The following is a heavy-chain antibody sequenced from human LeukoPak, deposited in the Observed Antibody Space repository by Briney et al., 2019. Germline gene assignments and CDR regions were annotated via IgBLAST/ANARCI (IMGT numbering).Heavy chain of an antibody. CDR2: ISGSGGST. J-gene: IGHJ4*02. D-gene: IGHD6-19*01. CDR3: AKDLDGSGLYGGLDY. V-gene: IGHV3-23*01. CDR1: GFTFSSYA. Sequence: PGGSLRLSCAASGFTFSSYAMSWVRQAPRKGLGWVSAISGSGGSTYYADSVKGRFTISRDNSKNTLYLQMNSLRAEDTAVYYCAKDLDGSGLYGGLDYWGQGILVTVSS.